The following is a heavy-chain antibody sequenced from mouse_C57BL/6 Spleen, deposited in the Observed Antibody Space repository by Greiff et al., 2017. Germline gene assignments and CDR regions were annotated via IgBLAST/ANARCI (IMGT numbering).Heavy chain of an antibody. Sequence: VQLQQSGPELVKPGASVKISCKASGYAFSSSWMNWVKQRPGKGLEWIGRIYPGDGDTNYTGKFKGKATLTADKSASTAYMQLRSLTSEDSAVYFCARGPSTTVVEDAMDYWGQGTSVTVSS. J-gene: IGHJ4*01. V-gene: IGHV1-82*01. CDR3: ARGPSTTVVEDAMDY. D-gene: IGHD1-1*01. CDR1: GYAFSSSW. CDR2: IYPGDGDT.